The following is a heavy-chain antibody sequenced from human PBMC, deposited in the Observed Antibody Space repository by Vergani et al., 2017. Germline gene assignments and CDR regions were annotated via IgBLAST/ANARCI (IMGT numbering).Heavy chain of an antibody. CDR1: GFTFSDYY. V-gene: IGHV3-23*04. CDR3: APQGHSSSSGY. D-gene: IGHD6-13*01. J-gene: IGHJ4*02. Sequence: VQLVESGGGLVKPGGSLRLSCAASGFTFSDYYMSWIRQAPGKGLEWVSAISGSGGSTYYADSVKGRFTISRDNSKNTLYLQMNSLRAEDTAVYYCAPQGHSSSSGYWGQGTLVTVSS. CDR2: ISGSGGST.